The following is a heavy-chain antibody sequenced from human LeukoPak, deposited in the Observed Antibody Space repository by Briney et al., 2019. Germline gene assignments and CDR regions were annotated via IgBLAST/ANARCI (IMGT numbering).Heavy chain of an antibody. J-gene: IGHJ4*02. CDR3: TRDAPGGALLADY. Sequence: GGSLRLSCAASGFRFSSEWMHWVRQAPGKGLVWVSVIKSDGTYTNYADSVKGRFTISRDNAKNTLYLQMNSLGVEDTAVYFCTRDAPGGALLADYWGQGTLVTVSS. CDR1: GFRFSSEW. D-gene: IGHD3-10*01. V-gene: IGHV3-74*01. CDR2: IKSDGTYT.